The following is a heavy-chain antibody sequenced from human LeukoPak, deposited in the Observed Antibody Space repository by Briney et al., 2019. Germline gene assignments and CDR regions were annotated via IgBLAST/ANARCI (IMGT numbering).Heavy chain of an antibody. D-gene: IGHD5-18*01. CDR2: IRSKAYGGTT. CDR3: TRVRGYSYGHGDY. V-gene: IGHV3-49*04. CDR1: GFSFGDYA. J-gene: IGHJ4*02. Sequence: GGSLRLSCTASGFSFGDYAMGWARQAPGKGLEGVGFIRSKAYGGTTEHAASVKGNFSISRDDSKSIVYLQMNSLKTEDAAVYYCTRVRGYSYGHGDYWGQGTLVTVSS.